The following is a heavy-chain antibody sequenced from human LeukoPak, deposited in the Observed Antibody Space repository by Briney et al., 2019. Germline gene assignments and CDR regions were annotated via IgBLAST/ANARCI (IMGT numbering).Heavy chain of an antibody. V-gene: IGHV1-18*01. CDR1: GYTFTSYG. Sequence: ASVKVSCKASGYTFTSYGISWVRQAPGQGLEWMGWISAYNGNTNYAQKLQGRVTMTTDTSTSTAYMELRSLRSEDTAVYYCARDPGSPYQYNWFDPWGQGTLVTVSS. J-gene: IGHJ5*02. CDR3: ARDPGSPYQYNWFDP. D-gene: IGHD3-10*01. CDR2: ISAYNGNT.